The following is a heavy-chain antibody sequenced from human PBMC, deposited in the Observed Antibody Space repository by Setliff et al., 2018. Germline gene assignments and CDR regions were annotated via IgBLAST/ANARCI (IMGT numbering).Heavy chain of an antibody. J-gene: IGHJ5*02. CDR3: AKNGFGVVALGVNNWFDP. CDR1: GFAFGDYA. V-gene: IGHV3-23*01. Sequence: PGGSLRLSCTASGFAFGDYAMSWVRQAPGKGLEWVSAISGSGGSTYYADSVKGRFTISSDNSKNTLYLQMNILRAEDTAVYYCAKNGFGVVALGVNNWFDPWGQGTLVPVSS. CDR2: ISGSGGST. D-gene: IGHD3-10*01.